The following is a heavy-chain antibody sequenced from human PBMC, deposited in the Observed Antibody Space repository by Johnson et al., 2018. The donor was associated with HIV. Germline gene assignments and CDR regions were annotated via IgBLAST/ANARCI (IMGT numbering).Heavy chain of an antibody. J-gene: IGHJ3*02. CDR2: IYSGGFT. V-gene: IGHV3-66*01. CDR3: ARGGYGEVFDI. CDR1: GFTVSRNY. D-gene: IGHD4-17*01. Sequence: VQLVESGGGLVQPGGSLSLSCAASGFTVSRNYMSWVRQAPGKGLEWVSVIYSGGFTYYADSVKGRFTISRDNSKNTLYLQMNSLRAEDTAVYYCARGGYGEVFDIWGQGTMVTVSS.